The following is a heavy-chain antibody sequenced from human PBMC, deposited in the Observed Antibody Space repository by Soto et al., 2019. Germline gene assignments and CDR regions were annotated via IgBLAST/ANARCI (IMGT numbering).Heavy chain of an antibody. Sequence: QVQLQESGPGLVKPSQTLSLTCTVSGGSISSGGYYWSWIRQPPGKGLEWIGYIYYSGSTYYNPSLKSRVTISVDTSKNQFSLKLSSVTAADTAVYYCAGGDYYDSSGYYYSVDYWGQGTLVTVSS. D-gene: IGHD3-22*01. V-gene: IGHV4-31*03. CDR1: GGSISSGGYY. CDR3: AGGDYYDSSGYYYSVDY. J-gene: IGHJ4*02. CDR2: IYYSGST.